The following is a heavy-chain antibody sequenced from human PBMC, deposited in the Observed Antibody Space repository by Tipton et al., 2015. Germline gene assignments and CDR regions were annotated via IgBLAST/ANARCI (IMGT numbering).Heavy chain of an antibody. V-gene: IGHV3-23*01. Sequence: SLRLSCEASGFSFSDYAMNWVRQAPGKGLEWVSWISGTGGTTDYADSVKGRFTISRDNSKNTMYLQMNTLRAEDTAVYYCACHDYDLLTRDYQTVDYWGQGTRVAVSS. CDR1: GFSFSDYA. CDR3: ACHDYDLLTRDYQTVDY. J-gene: IGHJ4*02. CDR2: ISGTGGTT. D-gene: IGHD3-9*01.